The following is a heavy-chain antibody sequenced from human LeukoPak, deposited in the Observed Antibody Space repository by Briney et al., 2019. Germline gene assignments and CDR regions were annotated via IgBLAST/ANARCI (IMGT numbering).Heavy chain of an antibody. Sequence: SETLSLTCAVYGGSFSGYYWSWIRQPPGKGLEWIGEINHSGSTNYNPSLKSRVTISVDTSKNQFSLKLSSVTAADTAVYYCARSYDFWSGYPDYWGQGTLVTVSS. CDR1: GGSFSGYY. V-gene: IGHV4-34*01. J-gene: IGHJ4*02. CDR2: INHSGST. D-gene: IGHD3-3*01. CDR3: ARSYDFWSGYPDY.